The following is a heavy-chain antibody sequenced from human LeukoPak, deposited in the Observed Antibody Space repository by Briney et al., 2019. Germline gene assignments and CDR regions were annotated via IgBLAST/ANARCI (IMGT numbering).Heavy chain of an antibody. V-gene: IGHV1-46*01. J-gene: IGHJ6*03. Sequence: GASVKVSCKASGYTFTSYYMHWVRQAPGQGLEWMGIINPSGGSTSYAQKFQGRVTMTRDTSTSTVYMELSSLRSEDTAVYYCATGPYSGSPRRYMDVWGKGTTVTVSS. CDR3: ATGPYSGSPRRYMDV. D-gene: IGHD1-26*01. CDR2: INPSGGST. CDR1: GYTFTSYY.